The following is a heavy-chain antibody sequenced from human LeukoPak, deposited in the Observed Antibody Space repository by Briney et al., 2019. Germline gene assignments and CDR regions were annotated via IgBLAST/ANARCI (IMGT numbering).Heavy chain of an antibody. CDR2: INSDGSST. V-gene: IGHV3-74*01. D-gene: IGHD3-9*01. Sequence: PGGSLRLSCAASGFTFSSYWMHWVRQAPGKGLVWVSRINSDGSSTSYADSVKGRFTISRGNAKNTLYLQMNSLRAEDTAVYYCASALDQDYDILTGYSTLFDYWGQGTLVTVSS. J-gene: IGHJ4*02. CDR1: GFTFSSYW. CDR3: ASALDQDYDILTGYSTLFDY.